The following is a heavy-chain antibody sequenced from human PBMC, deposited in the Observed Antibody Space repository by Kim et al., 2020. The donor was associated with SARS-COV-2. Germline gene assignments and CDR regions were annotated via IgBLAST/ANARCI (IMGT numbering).Heavy chain of an antibody. CDR1: GFTFSSHW. Sequence: GGSLRLSCAASGFTFSSHWMHWVRQAPGKGLVWVSRINSDGSTISYADSVKGRFTISRDNAKNTLYLQMNSLRAEDTAVYYCARRQFTSGWYYFDYWGQGTLDTVSS. V-gene: IGHV3-74*01. J-gene: IGHJ4*02. CDR3: ARRQFTSGWYYFDY. CDR2: INSDGSTI. D-gene: IGHD6-19*01.